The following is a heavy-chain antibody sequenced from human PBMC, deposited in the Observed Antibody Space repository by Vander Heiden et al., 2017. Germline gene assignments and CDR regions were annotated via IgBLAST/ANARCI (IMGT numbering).Heavy chain of an antibody. Sequence: QAQLVDYRGGVVQPGRSLRLSYAASGFNFRNYGIRWVRQAPGKGLEWVAVLWSDGSSQFYAESVRGRFTVSRDNPKKTAFLQMNSLRGEDTAVYYCASATVAGIDYWGQGTLVAVSS. CDR3: ASATVAGIDY. D-gene: IGHD6-19*01. V-gene: IGHV3-33*01. CDR2: LWSDGSSQ. J-gene: IGHJ4*02. CDR1: GFNFRNYG.